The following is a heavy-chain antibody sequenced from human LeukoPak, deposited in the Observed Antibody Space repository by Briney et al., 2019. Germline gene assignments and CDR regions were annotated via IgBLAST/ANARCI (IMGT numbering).Heavy chain of an antibody. CDR3: ARYGDYEGGYFDY. D-gene: IGHD4-17*01. CDR1: GGSISSSNW. CDR2: IYHSGST. Sequence: SGTLSLTCAVSGGSISSSNWWSWVRQPPGKGLEWIGEIYHSGSTSYNPSLKSRVTISVDKSKNQFSLKLSSVTAADTAVYYCARYGDYEGGYFDYWGQGTLVTVSS. V-gene: IGHV4-4*02. J-gene: IGHJ4*02.